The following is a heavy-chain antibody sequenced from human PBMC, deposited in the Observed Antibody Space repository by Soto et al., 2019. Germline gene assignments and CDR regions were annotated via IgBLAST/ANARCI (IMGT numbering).Heavy chain of an antibody. Sequence: QVQLQESGPGLVKPSETLSLTCTVSSDSIAGENWWSWVRQPPGMGLGGIGEIFHTGGTNYNPSLKSRVTMEVDKSKNQFSLTLISATAADTAVYYCARVFSSGSGWMYYFDFWGQGTLVSVSS. V-gene: IGHV4-4*02. CDR3: ARVFSSGSGWMYYFDF. CDR1: SDSIAGENW. J-gene: IGHJ4*02. CDR2: IFHTGGT. D-gene: IGHD6-25*01.